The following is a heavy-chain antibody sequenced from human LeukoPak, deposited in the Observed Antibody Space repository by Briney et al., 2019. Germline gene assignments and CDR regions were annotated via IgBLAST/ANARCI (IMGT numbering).Heavy chain of an antibody. CDR1: GVSMRGAY. Sequence: SETLSLTCTVSGVSMRGAYWGWIRQPPGKGLEWIGTIFRIGSTYYNPSLKSRVTISVDTSKNQFSLKLSSVTAADTALYYCARVIDVAAAGYFDSWGQGTQVTVSS. CDR2: IFRIGST. CDR3: ARVIDVAAAGYFDS. D-gene: IGHD6-13*01. J-gene: IGHJ4*02. V-gene: IGHV4-38-2*02.